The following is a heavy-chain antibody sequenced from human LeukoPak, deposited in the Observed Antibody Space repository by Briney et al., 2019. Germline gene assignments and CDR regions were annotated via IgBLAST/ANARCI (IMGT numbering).Heavy chain of an antibody. V-gene: IGHV3-23*01. D-gene: IGHD3-16*01. Sequence: GGSLRLSCAASGFTFSSYAISWVRQAPGKGLEWVSAISGSGGSTYYADSVKGRFTISRDNSKNTLYLQMNSLRAEDTAVYYCAKDRDYGSNFDYWGQGTLVTVSS. CDR2: ISGSGGST. CDR1: GFTFSSYA. J-gene: IGHJ4*02. CDR3: AKDRDYGSNFDY.